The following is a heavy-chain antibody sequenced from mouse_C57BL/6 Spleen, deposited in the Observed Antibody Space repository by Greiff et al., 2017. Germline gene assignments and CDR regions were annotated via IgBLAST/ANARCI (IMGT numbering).Heavy chain of an antibody. Sequence: EVKLVESGPGLVKPSQSLSLTCSVTGYSITSGYYWNWIRQFPGNKLEWMGYISYDGSNNYNPSLKNRISITRDTSKNQFFLKLNSVTTEDTATYYCAREGSSGYDYAMDYWGQGTSVTVSS. J-gene: IGHJ4*01. CDR1: GYSITSGYY. D-gene: IGHD3-2*02. V-gene: IGHV3-6*01. CDR3: AREGSSGYDYAMDY. CDR2: ISYDGSN.